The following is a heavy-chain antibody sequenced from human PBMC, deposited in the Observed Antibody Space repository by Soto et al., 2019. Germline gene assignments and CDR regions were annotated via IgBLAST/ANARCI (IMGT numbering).Heavy chain of an antibody. J-gene: IGHJ4*02. D-gene: IGHD4-17*01. CDR2: IGSSGSTI. CDR3: AKLGDYGGSDY. V-gene: IGHV3-48*03. CDR1: GFTFSSYE. Sequence: GGSLRLSCAASGFTFSSYEMNWVRQAPGKGLEWVSYIGSSGSTIYYADSVKGRFTISRDDAKNSLYLQMNSLRAEDTAVYYCAKLGDYGGSDYWGQGTLVTVSS.